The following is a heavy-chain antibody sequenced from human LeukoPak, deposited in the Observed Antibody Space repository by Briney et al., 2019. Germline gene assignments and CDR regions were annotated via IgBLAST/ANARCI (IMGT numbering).Heavy chain of an antibody. CDR3: AKSWGYSYGSSYGMDV. CDR1: GFIFSSYA. D-gene: IGHD5-18*01. V-gene: IGHV3-23*01. Sequence: PGGSLRLSCAASGFIFSSYAMSWVRQAPGKGLEWVSALSGSGGSTYYADSVKGRFTISRDNSKNTLYLQMNSLRAEDTAVYYCAKSWGYSYGSSYGMDVWGQGTTVTVSS. J-gene: IGHJ6*02. CDR2: LSGSGGST.